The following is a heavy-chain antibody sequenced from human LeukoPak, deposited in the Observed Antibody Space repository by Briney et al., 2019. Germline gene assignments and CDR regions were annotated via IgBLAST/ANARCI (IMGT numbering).Heavy chain of an antibody. D-gene: IGHD1-26*01. V-gene: IGHV3-21*01. CDR2: ISSSSSYI. Sequence: GGSLTLSCTASGFTFSSYSMNWVRKGPAQGQELVSSISSSSSYIYYEDSVKGRFTISRDNAKNSLYLQMNRLRAEDTAVYYCARASGSSDAFDIWGQGTMVTVSS. CDR3: ARASGSSDAFDI. J-gene: IGHJ3*02. CDR1: GFTFSSYS.